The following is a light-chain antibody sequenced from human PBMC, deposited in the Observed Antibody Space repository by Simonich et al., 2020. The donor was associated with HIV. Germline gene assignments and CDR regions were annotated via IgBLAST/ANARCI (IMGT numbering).Light chain of an antibody. V-gene: IGKV3-15*01. CDR3: QQYNNWPLF. Sequence: EIIMTQSPATLAVSPGERATLSCRASQSISNNLAWYQQKPGQAPRLLIYGASTRATGSPARFSGSGSGTEFTLTISSMQSEDFAVYYCQQYNNWPLFFGQGTKLEIK. CDR2: GAS. J-gene: IGKJ2*01. CDR1: QSISNN.